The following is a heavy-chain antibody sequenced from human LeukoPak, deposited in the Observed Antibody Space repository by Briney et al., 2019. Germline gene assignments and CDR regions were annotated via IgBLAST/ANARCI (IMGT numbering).Heavy chain of an antibody. Sequence: GGSLRLSCAASGFTFSSYEMNWVRQAPGKGLEWVSYISSSGSTIYYADSVKGRFTIPRDNAKNSLYLQMNSLRAEDTAIYYCARVETGFAFDIWGQGTMVTVSS. CDR3: ARVETGFAFDI. J-gene: IGHJ3*02. D-gene: IGHD3-9*01. CDR2: ISSSGSTI. CDR1: GFTFSSYE. V-gene: IGHV3-48*03.